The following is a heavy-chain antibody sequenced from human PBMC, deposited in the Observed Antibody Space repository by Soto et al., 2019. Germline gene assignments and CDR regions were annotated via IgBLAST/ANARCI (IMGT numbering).Heavy chain of an antibody. V-gene: IGHV3-23*01. CDR2: LSDSGGSI. J-gene: IGHJ4*02. Sequence: VPLLESGGGLVQPGGSLRLSCTASGFTFSRHAMTWVRQAPGKGLEWVSGLSDSGGSIYYADSVKGRFTISRDNSMHTLYLQMNTLRAEDTAIYYCAKVSSSWYAGFFDLWGQGTLVTVSS. CDR3: AKVSSSWYAGFFDL. D-gene: IGHD6-13*01. CDR1: GFTFSRHA.